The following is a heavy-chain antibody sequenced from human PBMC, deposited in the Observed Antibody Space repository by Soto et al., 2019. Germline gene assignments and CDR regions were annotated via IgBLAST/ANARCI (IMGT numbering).Heavy chain of an antibody. J-gene: IGHJ6*02. CDR3: ARVHCSGGSCYSLYYGMDV. CDR2: ISSNGGST. V-gene: IGHV3-64*04. D-gene: IGHD2-15*01. Sequence: GGSLRLSCSASGFTFSSYAMHWVRQAPGKGLEYVSAISSNGGSTYYADSVKGRFTISRDNSKNTLYLQMNSLRAEDTAVYYCARVHCSGGSCYSLYYGMDVWGQGTTVTVSS. CDR1: GFTFSSYA.